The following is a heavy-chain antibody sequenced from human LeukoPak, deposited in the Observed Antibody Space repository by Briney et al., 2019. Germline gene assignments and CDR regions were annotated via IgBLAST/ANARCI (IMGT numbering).Heavy chain of an antibody. Sequence: PGGSLRLSCAASGFTFSSYWMSWVRQAPGKGLEWVANIKQDGSEKYYVDSVKGRFTISRDNAKNSLYLQMNSLRAEDTAVYYCARVSAAGYKDAFDIWGQGTMVTVSS. CDR1: GFTFSSYW. CDR3: ARVSAAGYKDAFDI. CDR2: IKQDGSEK. V-gene: IGHV3-7*01. J-gene: IGHJ3*02. D-gene: IGHD5-24*01.